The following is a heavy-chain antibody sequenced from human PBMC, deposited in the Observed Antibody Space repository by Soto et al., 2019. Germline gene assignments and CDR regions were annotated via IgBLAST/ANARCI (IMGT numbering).Heavy chain of an antibody. CDR1: GFTFSNAW. V-gene: IGHV3-15*07. Sequence: EVQLVESGGGLVKPGGSLRLSCAASGFTFSNAWMNWVRQAPGKGLEWVGRIKSKTDGGTTDYAAPVKGRFTIARDDSKNTLQLQMNSLKTEDTAVYYCNTDQSYDFWSGMYYFDYWGQGTLVTVSS. D-gene: IGHD3-3*01. CDR3: NTDQSYDFWSGMYYFDY. J-gene: IGHJ4*02. CDR2: IKSKTDGGTT.